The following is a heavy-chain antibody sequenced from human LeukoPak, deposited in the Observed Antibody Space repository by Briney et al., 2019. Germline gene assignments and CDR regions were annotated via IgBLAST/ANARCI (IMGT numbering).Heavy chain of an antibody. D-gene: IGHD3-9*01. CDR2: IYYSGST. CDR1: GGSISSDY. CDR3: ARVVTYYDILTGPPGAFDI. Sequence: SETLSLTCTVSGGSISSDYWSWIRQPPGKGLEWIGYIYYSGSTNYNPSLKSRVTISVDTSKNQFSLKLSSVTAADTAVYYCARVVTYYDILTGPPGAFDIWGQGTMVTVSS. J-gene: IGHJ3*02. V-gene: IGHV4-59*08.